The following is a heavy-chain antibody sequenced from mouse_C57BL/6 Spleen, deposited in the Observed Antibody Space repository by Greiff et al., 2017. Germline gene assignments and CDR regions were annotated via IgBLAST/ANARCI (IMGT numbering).Heavy chain of an antibody. V-gene: IGHV1-81*01. Sequence: VQLQQSGAGLARPGASVKLSCKASGYTFTSYGISWVKQRTGQGLEWIGEICPRSGNTYYNEKFKGKATLTADKSSSTAYMELRSLTSEDSAVYFCAREKTSPDPFDYWGQGTTLTVSS. CDR3: AREKTSPDPFDY. J-gene: IGHJ2*01. CDR1: GYTFTSYG. CDR2: ICPRSGNT.